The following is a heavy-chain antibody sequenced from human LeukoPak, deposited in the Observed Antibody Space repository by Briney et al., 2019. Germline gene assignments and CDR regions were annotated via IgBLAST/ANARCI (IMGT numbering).Heavy chain of an antibody. D-gene: IGHD3-10*01. J-gene: IGHJ4*02. CDR1: GFTVSSNY. CDR3: AKDKLGFYFDY. V-gene: IGHV3-53*01. Sequence: GGSLRLSCAASGFTVSSNYMSWVRQAPGKGLEWVSLIYSGGSTYYADSVKGRFTISRDNSKNTLYLQMNSLRAEDTAVYYCAKDKLGFYFDYWGQGTLVTVSS. CDR2: IYSGGST.